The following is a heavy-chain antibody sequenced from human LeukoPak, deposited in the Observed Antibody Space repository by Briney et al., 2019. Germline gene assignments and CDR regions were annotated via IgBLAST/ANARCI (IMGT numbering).Heavy chain of an antibody. CDR1: GDTMSFYY. J-gene: IGHJ4*02. CDR2: IYYSGST. Sequence: SETLSLTCTVSGDTMSFYYWSWVRQPPGKGLEWIGYIYYSGSTNYNPSLKSRVTISVDTSKNQFSLKLSSVTAADTAVYYCARGLTGSGWYPLFDYWGQGTLVTVSS. D-gene: IGHD6-19*01. V-gene: IGHV4-59*01. CDR3: ARGLTGSGWYPLFDY.